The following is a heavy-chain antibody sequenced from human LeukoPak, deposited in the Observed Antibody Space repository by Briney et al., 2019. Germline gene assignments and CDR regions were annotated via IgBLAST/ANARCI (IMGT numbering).Heavy chain of an antibody. V-gene: IGHV4-30-4*08. CDR3: ARDGRITIPNDFWSGYYSPIMDV. D-gene: IGHD3-3*01. CDR1: GGSISGGDYY. J-gene: IGHJ6*03. CDR2: IYYSGST. Sequence: SETLSLTCTVSGGSISGGDYYWSWIRQPPGKGLEWIGYIYYSGSTYYNPSLKSRVTISVDTSKNQFSLKLSSVTAADTAVYYCARDGRITIPNDFWSGYYSPIMDVWGKGTTVTVSS.